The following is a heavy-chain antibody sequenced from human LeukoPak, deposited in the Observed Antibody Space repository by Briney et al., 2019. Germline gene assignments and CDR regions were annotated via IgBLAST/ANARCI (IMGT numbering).Heavy chain of an antibody. CDR2: IYYSGST. CDR1: GGSISSYY. V-gene: IGHV4-59*01. D-gene: IGHD1-1*01. CDR3: ARDRVLERLYSGMDV. J-gene: IGHJ6*02. Sequence: SETLSLTCTVSGGSISSYYWSWIRQPPGKGLEWIGYIYYSGSTNYNPSLKSRVTISVDTSKNQFSLKLSSVTAADTAVYYCARDRVLERLYSGMDVWGQGTTITVSS.